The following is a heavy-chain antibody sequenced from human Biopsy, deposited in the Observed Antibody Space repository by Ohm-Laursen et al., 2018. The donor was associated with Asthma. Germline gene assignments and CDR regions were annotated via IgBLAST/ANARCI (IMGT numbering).Heavy chain of an antibody. CDR2: SSYSGFR. J-gene: IGHJ4*02. Sequence: GTLSLTCTFSGGSINSDYWGWIRQPPGKGLEWIGLSSYSGFRKYNPSLKSRVTISVDTSKNQLSLNLTSVIAAGTAVYYCARDQGDSKFDYWGQGILVTVSS. V-gene: IGHV4-59*01. CDR1: GGSINSDY. CDR3: ARDQGDSKFDY. D-gene: IGHD3-16*01.